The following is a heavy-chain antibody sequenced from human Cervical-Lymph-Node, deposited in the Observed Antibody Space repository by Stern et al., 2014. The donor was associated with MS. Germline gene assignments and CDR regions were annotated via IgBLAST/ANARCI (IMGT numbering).Heavy chain of an antibody. J-gene: IGHJ6*02. Sequence: EVQLVQSGAEVKKPGESLKISCKGSGYSFTSYWIGWVRQMPGKGLEWMGVIYPADSDTRYSPSFQGPVTISADKSISTAYLQWSSLKASDTAIYYCARRGNSYGSHNHLGIRRKDSYGADVWGQGTTVTVSS. CDR2: IYPADSDT. V-gene: IGHV5-51*03. D-gene: IGHD5-18*01. CDR3: ARRGNSYGSHNHLGIRRKDSYGADV. CDR1: GYSFTSYW.